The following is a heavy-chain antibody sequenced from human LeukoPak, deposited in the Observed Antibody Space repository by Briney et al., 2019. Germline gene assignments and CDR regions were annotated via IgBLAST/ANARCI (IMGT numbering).Heavy chain of an antibody. D-gene: IGHD3-9*01. V-gene: IGHV3-53*01. Sequence: AGGSLRLSCAASGFTFSSYSMNWVRQAPGKGLEWVSVIYSGGSIHYADSVKGRFTISRDNSKNSLYLQMNSLRAEDTAIYYCARGPYFDWLEAKGFDIWGQGTKVTVSS. CDR1: GFTFSSYS. J-gene: IGHJ3*02. CDR2: IYSGGSI. CDR3: ARGPYFDWLEAKGFDI.